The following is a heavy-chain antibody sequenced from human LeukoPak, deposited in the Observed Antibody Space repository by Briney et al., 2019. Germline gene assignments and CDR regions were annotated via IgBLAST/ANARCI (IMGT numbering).Heavy chain of an antibody. J-gene: IGHJ4*02. Sequence: PGGSLRLSCAASGFTFSNYNMNWVRQTPGKGLEWLSYISSSSGTIYYADSVKGRFTISGDNAKNSLYLQMNSLRAEDTAVYYCARALGYSYGYAVDYWGQGTRVTVSS. CDR3: ARALGYSYGYAVDY. D-gene: IGHD5-18*01. CDR2: ISSSSGTI. CDR1: GFTFSNYN. V-gene: IGHV3-48*01.